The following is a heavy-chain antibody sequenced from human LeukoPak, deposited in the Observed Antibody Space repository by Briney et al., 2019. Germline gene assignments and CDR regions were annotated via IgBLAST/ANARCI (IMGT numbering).Heavy chain of an antibody. CDR3: ASFLGYCSRTSCYGWFDP. CDR1: GGSIRSSSYF. J-gene: IGHJ5*02. V-gene: IGHV4-39*01. CDR2: IYYSGNT. D-gene: IGHD2-2*01. Sequence: SETLSLTCTVSGGSIRSSSYFWGWIRQPPGKGLEWIGSIYYSGNTYYDPSLKSRVTISVDTSKNQFSLNLSSVTAADTAVYYCASFLGYCSRTSCYGWFDPWGQGTLVSVSS.